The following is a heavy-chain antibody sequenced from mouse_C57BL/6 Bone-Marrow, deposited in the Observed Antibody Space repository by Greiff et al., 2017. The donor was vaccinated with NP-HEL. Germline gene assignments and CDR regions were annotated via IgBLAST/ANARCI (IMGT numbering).Heavy chain of an antibody. Sequence: VMLVESGAELARPGASVKLSCKASGYTFTSYGISWVKQRTGQGLEWIGEIYPRSGNTYYNEKFKGKATLTADKSSSTAYMELRSLTSEDSAVYFCARREYGDCAWFAYWGQGTLVTVSA. CDR2: IYPRSGNT. V-gene: IGHV1-81*01. CDR3: ARREYGDCAWFAY. D-gene: IGHD2-13*01. J-gene: IGHJ3*01. CDR1: GYTFTSYG.